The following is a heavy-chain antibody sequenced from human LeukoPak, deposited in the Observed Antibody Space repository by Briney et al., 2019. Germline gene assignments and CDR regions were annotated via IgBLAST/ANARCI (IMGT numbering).Heavy chain of an antibody. CDR1: GGPISSYY. V-gene: IGHV4-59*08. J-gene: IGHJ6*02. D-gene: IGHD3-9*01. Sequence: SETLSLTCTVSGGPISSYYWSWIRQPPGKGLEWIGYIYYSGSTNYNPSLKSRATISVDTSKNQFSLKLSSVTAADTAVYYCARLGPAYYDILTGYHGYYYYGMDVWGQGTTVTVSS. CDR2: IYYSGST. CDR3: ARLGPAYYDILTGYHGYYYYGMDV.